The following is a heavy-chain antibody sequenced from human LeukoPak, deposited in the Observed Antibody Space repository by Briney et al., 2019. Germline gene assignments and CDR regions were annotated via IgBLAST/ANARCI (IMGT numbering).Heavy chain of an antibody. Sequence: GRSLRLSCAASGFTFSSYALHWVRQAPGKGLEWVAIISYDGSTKSYADSVKGRFTISRDNSKNTLYLQMNSLRAEDTAVYYCAKDGSGSYYYSYWYFDLWGRGTLVTVSS. CDR3: AKDGSGSYYYSYWYFDL. J-gene: IGHJ2*01. D-gene: IGHD3-10*01. CDR1: GFTFSSYA. CDR2: ISYDGSTK. V-gene: IGHV3-30*01.